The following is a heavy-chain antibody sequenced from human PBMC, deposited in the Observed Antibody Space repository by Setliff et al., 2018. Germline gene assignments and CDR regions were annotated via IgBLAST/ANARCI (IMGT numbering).Heavy chain of an antibody. J-gene: IGHJ3*01. V-gene: IGHV4-30-4*08. CDR1: GDSISSGDYC. Sequence: PSETLSLTCTVSGDSISSGDYCWSWIRQPPGKGLEWIAYIYHSGSAYYNPSLKSRVTMSVDTSKNQFSLHLTSVTAADTAVYYCAREVGTSTSSDAFDVWGQGMMVTVSS. CDR2: IYHSGSA. D-gene: IGHD1-26*01. CDR3: AREVGTSTSSDAFDV.